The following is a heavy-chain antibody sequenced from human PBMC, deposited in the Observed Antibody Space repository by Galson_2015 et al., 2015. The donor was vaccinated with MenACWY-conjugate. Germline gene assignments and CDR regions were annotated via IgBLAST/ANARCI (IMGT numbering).Heavy chain of an antibody. V-gene: IGHV5-51*01. Sequence: QSGAEVKKPGESLAISCTGSGYSFSSYWLGWVRQMPGKGLEWMGLISPGDSYTRYSPAFQGQVTISADKSISTAYLQWNSLQASDTVMYYCARHPPGGRGMDVWGQGTTVTVSS. CDR2: ISPGDSYT. J-gene: IGHJ6*02. CDR1: GYSFSSYW. CDR3: ARHPPGGRGMDV. D-gene: IGHD1-26*01.